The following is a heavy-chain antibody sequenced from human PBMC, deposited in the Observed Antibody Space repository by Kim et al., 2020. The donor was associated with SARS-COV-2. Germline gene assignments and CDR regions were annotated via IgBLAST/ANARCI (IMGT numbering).Heavy chain of an antibody. Sequence: GGSLRLSCAASGFTFSSHAMSWVRQAPGKGLEWVSAISGSGGSTYYADSVKGRFTLSRDNSKNTLYLQMNSLRAEDTAVYYCAKGVGEATIGFDIWGQGTMVTVSS. CDR3: AKGVGEATIGFDI. D-gene: IGHD5-12*01. CDR1: GFTFSSHA. CDR2: ISGSGGST. J-gene: IGHJ3*02. V-gene: IGHV3-23*01.